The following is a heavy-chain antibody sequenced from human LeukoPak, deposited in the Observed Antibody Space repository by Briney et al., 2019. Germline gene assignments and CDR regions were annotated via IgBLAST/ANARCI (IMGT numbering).Heavy chain of an antibody. D-gene: IGHD4-17*01. CDR3: ARGVYGDYELGY. J-gene: IGHJ4*02. Sequence: GGSLRLSCAASGFTFSSYAMHWVRQAPGKGLEWVAVISYDGSNKYYADSVKGRFTISRDNSKNTLYLQMNSLRSEDTAVYYCARGVYGDYELGYWGQGTLVTVSS. CDR2: ISYDGSNK. V-gene: IGHV3-30-3*01. CDR1: GFTFSSYA.